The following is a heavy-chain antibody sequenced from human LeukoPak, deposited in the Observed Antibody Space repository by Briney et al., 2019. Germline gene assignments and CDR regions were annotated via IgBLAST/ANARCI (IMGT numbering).Heavy chain of an antibody. CDR3: ARWLGSGYNRRVFDP. J-gene: IGHJ5*02. V-gene: IGHV4-59*01. CDR2: IYYSGST. D-gene: IGHD5-24*01. CDR1: GGSISSYY. Sequence: PSETLSLTCTVSGGSISSYYWSWIRQPPGKGLEWIGYIYYSGSTNYNPSLKSRVTISVDTSKNQFSLKLSSVTAADTAVYYCARWLGSGYNRRVFDPWGQGTLVTVSS.